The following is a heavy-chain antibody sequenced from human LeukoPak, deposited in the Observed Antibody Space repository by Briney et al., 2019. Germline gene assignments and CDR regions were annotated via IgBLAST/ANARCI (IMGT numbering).Heavy chain of an antibody. CDR1: GFNVSSNY. CDR3: VTSTGQQFIPYDY. D-gene: IGHD6-13*01. J-gene: IGHJ4*02. CDR2: IYGADAA. Sequence: GGSLRLSCAASGFNVSSNYMTWIRQAPGKGLEWVSLIYGADAAYYAESVRGRFVISRDNLKNTLFLQMNSLRVEDTALYYCVTSTGQQFIPYDYWGQGTHVTVSS. V-gene: IGHV3-66*02.